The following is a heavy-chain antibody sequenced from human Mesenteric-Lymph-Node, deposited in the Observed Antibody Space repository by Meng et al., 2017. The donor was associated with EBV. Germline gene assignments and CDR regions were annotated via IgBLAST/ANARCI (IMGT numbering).Heavy chain of an antibody. CDR2: ISPMFGAA. D-gene: IGHD2-15*01. CDR3: ATDDCNGGTCYSCDY. V-gene: IGHV1-69*01. CDR1: GGSFSSYP. J-gene: IGHJ4*02. Sequence: VPLVQSGGEVKKPGSSVKVYCNASGGSFSSYPISWVRQAPGQGLEWKGGISPMFGAARYAQKFQGRVTITADESPTTAYMELSSLSSDDTAIDYCATDDCNGGTCYSCDYWGQGTLVTVSS.